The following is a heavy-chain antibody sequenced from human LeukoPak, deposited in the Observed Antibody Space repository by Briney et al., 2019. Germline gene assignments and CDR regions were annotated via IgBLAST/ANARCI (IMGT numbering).Heavy chain of an antibody. V-gene: IGHV1-24*01. J-gene: IGHJ5*02. CDR2: FDPEDGET. CDR3: ATSIVGATIGWFDP. Sequence: ASVKVSCKASGGTFSSYAISWVRQAPGKGLEWMGGFDPEDGETIYAQKFQGRVTMTEDTSTDTAYMELSSLRSEDTAVYYCATSIVGATIGWFDPWGQGTLVTVSS. CDR1: GGTFSSYA. D-gene: IGHD1-26*01.